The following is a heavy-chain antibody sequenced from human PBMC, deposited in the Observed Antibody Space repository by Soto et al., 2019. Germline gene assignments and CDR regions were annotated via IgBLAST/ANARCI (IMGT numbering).Heavy chain of an antibody. D-gene: IGHD3-10*01. Sequence: SETLSLTCTVSGGSVSSSSYYWGWIRQPPGKGLDWIGSIYYSGNTYYNPSLKSRVTISVDTSKNQFSLRLSSMTAADTAVYFCARNGLWFGEPNWFDPWGQGTLVTVSS. CDR2: IYYSGNT. J-gene: IGHJ5*02. V-gene: IGHV4-39*01. CDR1: GGSVSSSSYY. CDR3: ARNGLWFGEPNWFDP.